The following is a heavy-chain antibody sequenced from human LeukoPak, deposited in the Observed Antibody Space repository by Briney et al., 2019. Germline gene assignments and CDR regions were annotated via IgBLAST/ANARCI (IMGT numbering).Heavy chain of an antibody. CDR2: IYTSGST. V-gene: IGHV4-61*02. D-gene: IGHD3-22*01. CDR3: ARVWKYYYDSSGYDT. CDR1: GGSISSGSYY. J-gene: IGHJ5*02. Sequence: PSQTLSLTCTVSGGSISSGSYYWSWIRQPAGKGLEWIGRIYTSGSTNYNPSLKSRVTISVDTSENQFSLKLSSVTAADTAVYYCARVWKYYYDSSGYDTWGQGTLVTVSS.